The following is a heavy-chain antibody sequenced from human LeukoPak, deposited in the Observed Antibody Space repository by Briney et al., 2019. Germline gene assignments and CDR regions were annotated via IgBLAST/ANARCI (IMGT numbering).Heavy chain of an antibody. D-gene: IGHD2-2*01. CDR1: GGSISSGDYY. CDR2: IYYSGST. CDR3: ARLRRDIVVVPAARGLDY. Sequence: SQTLSLTCTVSGGSISSGDYYWSWIRQPPGKGLEWIGYIYYSGSTYYNPSLKSRVTISVDTSKNQFSLKLSSVTAADTAVCYCARLRRDIVVVPAARGLDYWGQGTLVTVSS. J-gene: IGHJ4*02. V-gene: IGHV4-30-4*01.